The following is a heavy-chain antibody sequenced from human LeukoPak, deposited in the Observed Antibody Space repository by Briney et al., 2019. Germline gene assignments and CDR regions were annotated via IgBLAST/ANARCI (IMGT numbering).Heavy chain of an antibody. J-gene: IGHJ6*02. CDR2: IYYSGST. CDR1: GGSISSDDYY. CDR3: AREATVTTAYYGMDV. Sequence: SETLSLTCTVSGGSISSDDYYWSWIRQPPGKGLEWIGYIYYSGSTYYNSSLKSRVTISVDTSKSQFSLKLSSVTAADTAVYYCAREATVTTAYYGMDVWGQGTTVTVSS. D-gene: IGHD4-17*01. V-gene: IGHV4-30-4*01.